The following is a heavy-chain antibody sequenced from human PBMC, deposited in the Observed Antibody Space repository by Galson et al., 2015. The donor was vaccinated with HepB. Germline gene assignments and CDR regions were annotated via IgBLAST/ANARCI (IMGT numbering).Heavy chain of an antibody. J-gene: IGHJ5*02. CDR3: ARDVVRGVIATNWFDP. CDR1: GGALSSYA. D-gene: IGHD3-10*01. CDR2: IIPIFGTT. Sequence: SVKVSCKASGGALSSYAITWVRQAPGQGLEWMGGIIPIFGTTTYAQKFQGRVTISADESTGTGYMELGSLTSEDTAVYFCARDVVRGVIATNWFDPWGQGTLVTVSS. V-gene: IGHV1-69*13.